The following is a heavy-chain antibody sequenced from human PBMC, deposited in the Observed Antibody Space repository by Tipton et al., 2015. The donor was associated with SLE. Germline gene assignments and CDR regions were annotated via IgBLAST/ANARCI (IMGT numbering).Heavy chain of an antibody. CDR3: ARDSDYDFWRGHLDAFDI. CDR2: IYTGGST. CDR1: GLTFRNYA. J-gene: IGHJ3*02. D-gene: IGHD3-3*01. Sequence: SLRLSCAASGLTFRNYAMNWVRQAPGKGLEWVSLIYTGGSTFYADSVKGRFTISRDNSQNTLYLQMNSLRAEDTAIYYCARDSDYDFWRGHLDAFDIWGQGTMVTVSS. V-gene: IGHV3-23*03.